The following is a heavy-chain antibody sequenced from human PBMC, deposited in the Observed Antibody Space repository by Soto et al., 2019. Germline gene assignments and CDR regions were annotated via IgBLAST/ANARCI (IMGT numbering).Heavy chain of an antibody. CDR3: ARKGTGAARYYYGMDV. Sequence: PSETLSLTGTVSGGSVSSGSYYWSWIRQTRWKGLERIGYIYYSGSTNYNHSLKSRVTISVDTSKHQFSLKLSSGTAADTAVYYCARKGTGAARYYYGMDVWGQGTTVTVSS. D-gene: IGHD3-10*01. CDR1: GGSVSSGSYY. CDR2: IYYSGST. J-gene: IGHJ6*02. V-gene: IGHV4-61*01.